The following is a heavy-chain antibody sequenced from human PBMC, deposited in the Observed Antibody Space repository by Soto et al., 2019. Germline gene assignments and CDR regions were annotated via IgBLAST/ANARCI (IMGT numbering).Heavy chain of an antibody. CDR1: GGSFSGYY. J-gene: IGHJ4*02. CDR3: ARRGAPKVTRRGAPVDY. D-gene: IGHD4-4*01. Sequence: SETLSLTCAVYGGSFSGYYWSWIRQPPGKGLEWIGEINHSGSTNYNPSLKSRVTISVDTSKNQFSLKLSSVTAADTAVYYCARRGAPKVTRRGAPVDYCGQGTMVTVYS. V-gene: IGHV4-34*01. CDR2: INHSGST.